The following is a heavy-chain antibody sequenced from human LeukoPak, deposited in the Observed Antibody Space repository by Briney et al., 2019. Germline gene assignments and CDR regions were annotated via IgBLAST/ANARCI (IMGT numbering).Heavy chain of an antibody. Sequence: SVKVSCKASRGTFSSYAISWVRQAPGQGLEWMGRIIPIFGTANYAQKFQGRVTITTDESTSTAYMELSSLRSEDTAVYYCASRVRLVPEDYYYYMDVWGKGTTVTVSS. CDR1: RGTFSSYA. D-gene: IGHD6-19*01. V-gene: IGHV1-69*05. J-gene: IGHJ6*03. CDR3: ASRVRLVPEDYYYYMDV. CDR2: IIPIFGTA.